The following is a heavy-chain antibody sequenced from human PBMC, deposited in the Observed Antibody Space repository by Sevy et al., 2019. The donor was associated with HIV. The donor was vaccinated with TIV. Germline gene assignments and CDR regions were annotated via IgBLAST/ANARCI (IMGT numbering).Heavy chain of an antibody. CDR2: ISSGSTYI. D-gene: IGHD6-13*01. Sequence: GGYLRLSCAASGFTFSDYYMTWIRQAPGKGLEWVSYISSGSTYINYSDSVKGRFTISRDNAKNSLYLQMNSLRAEDTAVYYCAKDSRLYSSSHFDYWGHGTLVTVSS. J-gene: IGHJ4*01. CDR3: AKDSRLYSSSHFDY. V-gene: IGHV3-11*06. CDR1: GFTFSDYY.